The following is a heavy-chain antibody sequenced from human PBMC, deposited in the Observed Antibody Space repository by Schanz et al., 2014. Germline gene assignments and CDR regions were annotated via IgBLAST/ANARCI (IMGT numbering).Heavy chain of an antibody. CDR1: GFIFSSYG. CDR3: ARGTDWNLHY. V-gene: IGHV3-33*01. D-gene: IGHD1-1*01. Sequence: QVQLVESGGGVVQPGGSLRLSCAASGFIFSSYGLHWVRQAPGKGLEWVAFIWYDGSNKYYADSVKGRFTVSRDNSKNTLYLQMNSLRAGDTAVYYCARGTDWNLHYWGQGALVTVSS. CDR2: IWYDGSNK. J-gene: IGHJ4*02.